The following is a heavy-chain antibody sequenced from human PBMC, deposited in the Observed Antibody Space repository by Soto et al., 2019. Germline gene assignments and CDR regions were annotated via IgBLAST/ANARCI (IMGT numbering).Heavy chain of an antibody. CDR2: IKQDGSQQ. Sequence: EVQLVESGGGLVQPGGSLRLSCVASEFAFTSHWMTWVRQAPVKGLEWVANIKQDGSQQYYVDSVKGRFTISRDNAKNSLYLHMNSLRGEDTDVYYCARDLAFDAFDIWCQGTMVTVSS. CDR3: ARDLAFDAFDI. J-gene: IGHJ3*02. CDR1: EFAFTSHW. V-gene: IGHV3-7*01.